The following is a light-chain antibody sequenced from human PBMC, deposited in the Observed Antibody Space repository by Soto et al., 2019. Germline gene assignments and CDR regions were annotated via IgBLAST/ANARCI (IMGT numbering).Light chain of an antibody. CDR3: GTWDASLSEWV. V-gene: IGLV1-51*01. CDR2: DID. CDR1: TSNIGTNY. J-gene: IGLJ3*02. Sequence: SLPTQPPSLSAAPGQSVTISCSRSTSNIGTNYVSLYQQFPGTAPKVLIYDIDKRPSGIPARFSGSNSDTSATLAITGLQPGDEADYYCGTWDASLSEWVFGGGTKSPS.